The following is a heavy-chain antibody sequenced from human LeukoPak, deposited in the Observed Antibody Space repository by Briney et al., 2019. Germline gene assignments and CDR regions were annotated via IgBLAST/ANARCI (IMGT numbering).Heavy chain of an antibody. Sequence: GASVKVSCKASGYTFTSYDINWVRQATGQGLEWMGWMNPNSGNTGYAQKFQGRVTMTRNTSISTAYMELSSLRSEDTAVYYCARFPSDRFWSGVDYGGQGTLVTVSS. CDR3: ARFPSDRFWSGVDY. CDR1: GYTFTSYD. D-gene: IGHD2-8*02. V-gene: IGHV1-8*01. CDR2: MNPNSGNT. J-gene: IGHJ4*02.